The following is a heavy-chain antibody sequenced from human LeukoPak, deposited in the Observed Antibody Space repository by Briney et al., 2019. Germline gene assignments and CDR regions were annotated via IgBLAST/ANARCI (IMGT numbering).Heavy chain of an antibody. CDR3: AREHGSMFDY. J-gene: IGHJ4*02. D-gene: IGHD3-10*01. CDR1: GYTFTGYY. V-gene: IGHV1-69*13. Sequence: SVKVSCKASGYTFTGYYMHWVRQAPGQGLEWMGGIIPIFGTANYAQKFQGRVTITADESTSTAYMELSSLRSEDTAVYYCAREHGSMFDYWGQGTLVTVSS. CDR2: IIPIFGTA.